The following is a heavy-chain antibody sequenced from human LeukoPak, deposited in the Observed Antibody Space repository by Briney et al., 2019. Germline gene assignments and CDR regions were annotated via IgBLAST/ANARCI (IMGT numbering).Heavy chain of an antibody. J-gene: IGHJ4*02. Sequence: GGSLRLSCAASGFTFSAYWMHWVRQAPGKGLEWVAVISYDGSNKYYADSVKGRFTISRDNSKNTLYLQMNSLRAEDTAVYYCARDRRGYLDYWGQGTLVTVSS. D-gene: IGHD3-10*01. CDR1: GFTFSAYW. CDR2: ISYDGSNK. CDR3: ARDRRGYLDY. V-gene: IGHV3-30-3*01.